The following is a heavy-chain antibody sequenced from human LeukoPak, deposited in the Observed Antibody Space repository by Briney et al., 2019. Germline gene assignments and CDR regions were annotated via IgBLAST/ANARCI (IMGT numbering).Heavy chain of an antibody. D-gene: IGHD5-18*01. V-gene: IGHV6-1*01. CDR1: GDSLSINNVA. Sequence: QTLSLTCAISGDSLSINNVAWNWIRQSPSRGLEWLGRTYYRSKWNTDYAVSVKSHITINSDTSRNQFSLQLTSVTPEDTAVYYCARGCYSSFDYWDQGTLVTVSS. CDR3: ARGCYSSFDY. CDR2: TYYRSKWNT. J-gene: IGHJ4*02.